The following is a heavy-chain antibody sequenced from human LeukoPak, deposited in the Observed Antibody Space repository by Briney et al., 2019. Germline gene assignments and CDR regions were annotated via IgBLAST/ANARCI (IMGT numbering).Heavy chain of an antibody. D-gene: IGHD3-9*01. CDR2: IYYSGGT. J-gene: IGHJ4*02. CDR3: ASQPNYDILTGYYRGVSFYYFDY. Sequence: SETLSLTCTVSGGSISSSSYYWGWIRQPPGKGLEWIGSIYYSGGTYYNPSLKSRVTISVDTSKNQFSLKLSSVTAADTAVYYCASQPNYDILTGYYRGVSFYYFDYWGQGTLVTVSS. CDR1: GGSISSSSYY. V-gene: IGHV4-39*01.